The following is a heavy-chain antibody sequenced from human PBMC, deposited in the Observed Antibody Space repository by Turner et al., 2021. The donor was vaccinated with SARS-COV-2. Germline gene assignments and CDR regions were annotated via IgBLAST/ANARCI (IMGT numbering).Heavy chain of an antibody. V-gene: IGHV3-66*01. D-gene: IGHD4-17*01. CDR3: ATRMTTLPQ. CDR1: GFAVSNNY. CDR2: IYSGSST. Sequence: EVHLVESGGGLVQPGGSLRLSCAASGFAVSNNYMSWVRQAAGKGLEWVSLIYSGSSTYYADSVTGRFTISRDNSKNTLYLQMNSLRAEDTAVYYCATRMTTLPQWGQGTLVTVSS. J-gene: IGHJ4*02.